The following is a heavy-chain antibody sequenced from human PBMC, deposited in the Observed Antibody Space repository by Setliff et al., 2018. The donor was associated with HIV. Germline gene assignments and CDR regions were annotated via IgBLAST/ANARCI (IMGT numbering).Heavy chain of an antibody. J-gene: IGHJ5*02. D-gene: IGHD1-26*01. CDR1: GYTFSDFY. CDR3: ARNTPGIVPRRVGFDP. CDR2: INPNSGGT. Sequence: ASVKVSCKASGYTFSDFYIHWVRQAPGQGLEWMGWINPNSGGTNYAQRFQGRVTMTRDTSSSTAYLELSRLISDDTAVYYCARNTPGIVPRRVGFDPWGQGTLVTVSS. V-gene: IGHV1-2*02.